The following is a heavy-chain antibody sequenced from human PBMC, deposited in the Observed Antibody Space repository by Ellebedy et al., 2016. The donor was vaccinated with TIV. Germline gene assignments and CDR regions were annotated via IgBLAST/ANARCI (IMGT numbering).Heavy chain of an antibody. CDR1: GYSFTNYW. D-gene: IGHD3-10*01. V-gene: IGHV5-51*01. CDR2: IYPGDSDT. J-gene: IGHJ5*02. CDR3: ARFISWFDP. Sequence: GESLKISCQASGYSFTNYWIGWVRQMPGKGLEWMGIIYPGDSDTRYSPSFEGQVTISVDKSISTAYLQWNSLKASDTAMYYCARFISWFDPWGQGTLVTVSS.